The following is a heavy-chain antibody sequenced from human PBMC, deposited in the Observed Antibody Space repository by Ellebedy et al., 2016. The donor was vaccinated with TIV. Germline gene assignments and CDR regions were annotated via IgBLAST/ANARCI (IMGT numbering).Heavy chain of an antibody. Sequence: AASVKVSRKASGYTFTTYGITWVRQAPGQGPEWMGWIGTYEGNTKYAQKLQGRVTMTRDTSTSTAYMELRSLRSDDTAVYYCARDRDGSSSSDFQHWGPGTLVTVSS. CDR3: ARDRDGSSSSDFQH. D-gene: IGHD6-6*01. J-gene: IGHJ1*01. CDR1: GYTFTTYG. CDR2: IGTYEGNT. V-gene: IGHV1-18*04.